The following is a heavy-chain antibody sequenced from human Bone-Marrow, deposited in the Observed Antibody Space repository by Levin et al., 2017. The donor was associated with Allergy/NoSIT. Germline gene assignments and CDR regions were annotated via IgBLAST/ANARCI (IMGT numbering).Heavy chain of an antibody. Sequence: KASETLSLTCTVSGVSITSGSYYWSWIRQPAGKGLEWIGHSYTSGNITYNPSLKSRVTISLDTSKNQFSLKLRSVTAADTAVYYCARVLQYSYYYTDVWAKGPWSPSP. CDR3: ARVLQYSYYYTDV. D-gene: IGHD2-21*01. J-gene: IGHJ6*03. CDR2: SYTSGNI. V-gene: IGHV4-61*09. CDR1: GVSITSGSYY.